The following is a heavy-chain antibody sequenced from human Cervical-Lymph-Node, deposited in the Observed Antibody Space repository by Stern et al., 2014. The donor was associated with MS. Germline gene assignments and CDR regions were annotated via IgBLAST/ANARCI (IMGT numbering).Heavy chain of an antibody. CDR3: ARVDTAMVTLYYYGMDV. CDR2: ISFDGSNK. J-gene: IGHJ6*02. V-gene: IGHV3-30-3*01. Sequence: LQLEESGGGVVQPGRSLRLSCAASGFTFSSYTMHWVRQAPGKGLEWVALISFDGSNKYYADSVKGRFTISRDNSKNTLYLQMNSLRAEDTAVYYCARVDTAMVTLYYYGMDVWGQGTTVTVSS. CDR1: GFTFSSYT. D-gene: IGHD5-18*01.